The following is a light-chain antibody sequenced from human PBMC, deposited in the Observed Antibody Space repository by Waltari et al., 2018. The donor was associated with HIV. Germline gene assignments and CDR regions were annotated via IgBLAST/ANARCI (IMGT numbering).Light chain of an antibody. J-gene: IGLJ2*01. CDR1: SSDVGRYDY. Sequence: QSALTQPPSASGSLGQSVTISCTGSSSDVGRYDYVPWYQQHPGKAPKLLLFEVNKRPSGCLAPFPCSKSGNTASLTVSGLQSEDEAEYSCSSYAGINPVIFGGGTTLTVL. CDR3: SSYAGINPVI. V-gene: IGLV2-8*01. CDR2: EVN.